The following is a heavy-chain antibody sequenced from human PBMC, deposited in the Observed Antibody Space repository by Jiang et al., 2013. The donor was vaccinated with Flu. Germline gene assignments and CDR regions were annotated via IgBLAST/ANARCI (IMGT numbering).Heavy chain of an antibody. CDR1: GYTFTSYD. CDR3: ARGMTYYYDSSGYLNWFDP. CDR2: MNPNSGNT. V-gene: IGHV1-8*01. J-gene: IGHJ5*02. Sequence: SVKVSCKASGYTFTSYDINWVRQATGQGLEWMGWMNPNSGNTGYAQKFQGRVTMTRNTSISTAYMELSSLRSEDTAVYYCARGMTYYYDSSGYLNWFDPWGQGTLVTVSS. D-gene: IGHD3-22*01.